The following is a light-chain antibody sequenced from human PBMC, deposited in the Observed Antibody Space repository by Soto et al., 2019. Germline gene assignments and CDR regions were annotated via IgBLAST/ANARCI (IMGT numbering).Light chain of an antibody. CDR1: QSVSTR. CDR2: DAS. Sequence: DIQMTQSPSSLSASVGDRVTIICRASQSVSTRLAWYQQKPGKAPKVLIYDASSWAGGVPSRFTGSGSGTELTLTINSLKNDDFATYYCQHYSVYWTFGQGTKVEIK. CDR3: QHYSVYWT. J-gene: IGKJ1*01. V-gene: IGKV1-5*02.